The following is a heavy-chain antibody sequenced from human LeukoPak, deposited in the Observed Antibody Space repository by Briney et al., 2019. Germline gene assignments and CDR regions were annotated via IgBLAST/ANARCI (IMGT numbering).Heavy chain of an antibody. CDR3: AKDRYYDSSGPSDY. CDR2: ISGSGGST. D-gene: IGHD3-22*01. CDR1: GFTFSSYT. Sequence: GSLRLSCAASGFTFSSYTMSWVRQAPGKGLEWVSGISGSGGSTCYADSVKGRFTISRDNSKNTLYLQMNSLRAEDTAVSYCAKDRYYDSSGPSDYWGQVTLVTVSS. J-gene: IGHJ4*02. V-gene: IGHV3-23*01.